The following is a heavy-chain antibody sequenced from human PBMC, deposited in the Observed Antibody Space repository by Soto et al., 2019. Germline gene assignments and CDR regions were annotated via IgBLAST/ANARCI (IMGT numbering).Heavy chain of an antibody. J-gene: IGHJ4*02. CDR1: GFSFSSYS. CDR3: ATDLAYDRSG. V-gene: IGHV3-48*01. CDR2: ISSSSYTM. D-gene: IGHD3-22*01. Sequence: EVQLVESGGGLVQPGGSLRLSCAASGFSFSSYSMNWVRQAPGKGLEWVSYISSSSYTMIYADSVKGGFTISRDNAKNSLSQQLNSRRAEDTAVYYCATDLAYDRSGWGQGTLVTVSS.